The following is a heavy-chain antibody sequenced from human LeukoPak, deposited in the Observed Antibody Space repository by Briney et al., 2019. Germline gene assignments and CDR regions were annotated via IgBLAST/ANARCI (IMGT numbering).Heavy chain of an antibody. CDR2: IYSGGST. Sequence: PGGSLRLSCAASGFTVSSNYMSWVRQAPGKGLEWVSVIYSGGSTYYADSVKGRFTISRDNSKNTLYLQMNSLRAEDTAVYYCAKEPQMATIEYVMDYWGQGTLVTVSS. CDR3: AKEPQMATIEYVMDY. D-gene: IGHD5-24*01. CDR1: GFTVSSNY. J-gene: IGHJ4*02. V-gene: IGHV3-53*01.